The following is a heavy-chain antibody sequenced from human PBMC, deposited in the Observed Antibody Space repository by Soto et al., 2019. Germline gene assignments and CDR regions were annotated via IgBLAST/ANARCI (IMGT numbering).Heavy chain of an antibody. V-gene: IGHV3-74*01. Sequence: VGSLRLSCASSVFTFSNYWMHCVRQSPGKGLVWVSRINSDGSSASYADSVKGRFTISRDNAKNTLYLQMNSLRAEDTAVYYCARDTMEILYYFDYWGQGTLVTVSS. CDR1: VFTFSNYW. J-gene: IGHJ4*02. CDR3: ARDTMEILYYFDY. D-gene: IGHD1-1*01. CDR2: INSDGSSA.